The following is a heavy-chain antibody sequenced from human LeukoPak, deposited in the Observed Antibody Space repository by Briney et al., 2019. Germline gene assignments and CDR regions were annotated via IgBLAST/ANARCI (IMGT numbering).Heavy chain of an antibody. D-gene: IGHD2/OR15-2a*01. V-gene: IGHV3-11*01. CDR2: ISSAGNTV. CDR1: GFTFSDYY. CDR3: TRGVFSDL. Sequence: PGGSLRLSSAASGFTFSDYYMNWIRLAPGKGLEWVAHISSAGNTVYYADSVNGRFTISRDNVKESLYLQMNSLRAEDTAVYYCTRGVFSDLWGQGTLVTVSS. J-gene: IGHJ4*02.